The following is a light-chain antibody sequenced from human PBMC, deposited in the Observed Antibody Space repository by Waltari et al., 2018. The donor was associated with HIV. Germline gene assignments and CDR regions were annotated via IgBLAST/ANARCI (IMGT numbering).Light chain of an antibody. CDR1: NIGSKS. CDR2: DDS. J-gene: IGLJ3*02. V-gene: IGLV3-21*02. CDR3: QVWDTGGDHPEWV. Sequence: SYVLPQPPSVSVAPGQTARVTCGGTNIGSKSVHWYQVKPGQAPVLVVYDDSDRPSGIPERFSGSNSGNTATLTISRVEAGDEADYYCQVWDTGGDHPEWVFGGGTKLTVL.